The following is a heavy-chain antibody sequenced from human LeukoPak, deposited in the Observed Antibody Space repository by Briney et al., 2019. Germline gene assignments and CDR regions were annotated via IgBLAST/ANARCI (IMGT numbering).Heavy chain of an antibody. CDR1: GYSISSVYY. CDR3: ARGNYGVYFDY. V-gene: IGHV4-38-2*02. J-gene: IGHJ4*02. CDR2: IYHSGST. Sequence: PSETLSLTCTVSGYSISSVYYWGWIRPPPGKGLEWIGSIYHSGSTYYNPSLKSRVTISVDTSKNQFSLKLSSVTAADTAVYYCARGNYGVYFDYWGQGTLVTVSS. D-gene: IGHD1-7*01.